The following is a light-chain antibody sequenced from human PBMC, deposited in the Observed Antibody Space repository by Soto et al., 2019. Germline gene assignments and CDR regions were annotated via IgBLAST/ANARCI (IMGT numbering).Light chain of an antibody. J-gene: IGKJ1*01. CDR1: QDIRSR. V-gene: IGKV1-12*01. CDR3: QQANSFPRT. CDR2: SAT. Sequence: IEMTQSPSSVSASVGDRVTITCRASQDIRSRLAWYQHKPGKAPNLLIYSATTLQSGVPYRFSGSGSGTDFTLTISSLQPEDFATYYCQQANSFPRTFGQGTKVEI.